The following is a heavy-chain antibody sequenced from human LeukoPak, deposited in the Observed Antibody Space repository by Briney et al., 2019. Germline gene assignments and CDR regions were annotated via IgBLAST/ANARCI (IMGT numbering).Heavy chain of an antibody. V-gene: IGHV4-38-2*02. CDR2: IYQRATV. CDR1: GYSISSGYF. Sequence: PSETLSLTCNVSGYSISSGYFWGWVRQAPGKGLEWIGSIYQRATVHYNPSLKSRVTISLDTSKNHFSLNLRSMQASDTAVYYCARGFGYSSAWGQGTLVTVSS. J-gene: IGHJ5*02. CDR3: ARGFGYSSA. D-gene: IGHD6-19*01.